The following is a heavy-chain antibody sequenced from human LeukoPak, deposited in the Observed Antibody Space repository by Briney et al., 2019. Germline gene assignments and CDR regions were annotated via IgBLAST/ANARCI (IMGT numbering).Heavy chain of an antibody. J-gene: IGHJ6*02. CDR3: AAGLRGPTVTGKYYYYGMDV. D-gene: IGHD4-11*01. Sequence: SVKVSCKASGFTFTKSALQWVRQARGQRLEWIGWIVVGSGNTDYAQKFQERVTITRDMFTSTAYVELSRLRSEDTAVYYCAAGLRGPTVTGKYYYYGMDVWGQGTTVTVSS. V-gene: IGHV1-58*01. CDR2: IVVGSGNT. CDR1: GFTFTKSA.